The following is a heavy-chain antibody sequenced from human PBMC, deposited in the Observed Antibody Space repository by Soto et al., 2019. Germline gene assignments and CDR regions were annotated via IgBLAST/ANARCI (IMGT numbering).Heavy chain of an antibody. CDR3: ARGDREELDY. CDR1: GGSISSYY. CDR2: IYYSAST. D-gene: IGHD3-22*01. V-gene: IGHV4-59*08. J-gene: IGHJ4*02. Sequence: PSETLSLTCTVSGGSISSYYWSWIRQPPGKGLEWIGYIYYSASTNYSPSLKSRVTISVDTSKNQFSLNLSSVTAADTAVYYCARGDREELDYWGQGALVTVSS.